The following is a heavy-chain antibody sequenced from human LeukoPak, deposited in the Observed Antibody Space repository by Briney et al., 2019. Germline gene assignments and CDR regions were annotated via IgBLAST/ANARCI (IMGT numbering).Heavy chain of an antibody. D-gene: IGHD3-16*01. V-gene: IGHV3-30*14. CDR2: ISYDGSNK. Sequence: PGGSLRLSCAASGFTFSSYAMHWVRQAPGKGLEWVAVISYDGSNKYYADSVKGRFTISRDNSKNTLYLQMNSLRAEDTAVYYCARTRWGQYYFDYWGQGTLVTVSS. J-gene: IGHJ4*02. CDR3: ARTRWGQYYFDY. CDR1: GFTFSSYA.